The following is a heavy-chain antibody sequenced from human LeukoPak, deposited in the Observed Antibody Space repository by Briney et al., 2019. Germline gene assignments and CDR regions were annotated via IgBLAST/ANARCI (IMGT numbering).Heavy chain of an antibody. CDR2: IYSDGSRT. V-gene: IGHV3-74*01. CDR1: GFTFSSYG. J-gene: IGHJ3*02. CDR3: ARSGRGGAFDI. D-gene: IGHD1-26*01. Sequence: GGSLRLSCGASGFTFSSYGMHWVRQAPGKGLVWVSRIYSDGSRTNYADSVKGRFTISGDNAKNTLYLQMNSLRAEDTAVYYCARSGRGGAFDIWGQGTMTVSS.